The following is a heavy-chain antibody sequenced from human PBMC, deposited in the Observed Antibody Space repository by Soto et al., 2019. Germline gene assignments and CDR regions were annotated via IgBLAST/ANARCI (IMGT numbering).Heavy chain of an antibody. CDR2: ISPDGGST. V-gene: IGHV1-46*01. Sequence: GASVKVSCKASGYDFTDHYIHWVRQAPGQGLEWMGIISPDGGSTRYSQQFQARITMTRDTSTSTVYMELSSLRSEDTAVYYCARAPRGGVIIVITSAQIDYWGQGTLVTASS. CDR1: GYDFTDHY. D-gene: IGHD3-10*01. CDR3: ARAPRGGVIIVITSAQIDY. J-gene: IGHJ4*02.